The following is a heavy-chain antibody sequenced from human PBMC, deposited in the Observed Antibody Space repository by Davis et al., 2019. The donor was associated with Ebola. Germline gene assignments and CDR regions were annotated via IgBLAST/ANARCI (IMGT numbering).Heavy chain of an antibody. CDR3: ARDSDIAARLFIYYYYGMDV. V-gene: IGHV1-18*01. CDR2: ISAYNGNT. J-gene: IGHJ6*04. Sequence: AASVTVSCKASVYTFTSYGISWVRQTPGQGLEWMGWISAYNGNTNYAQKLQGRVTMTTDTSTSTAYMELRSLRSDDTAVYYCARDSDIAARLFIYYYYGMDVWGKGTTVTVSS. D-gene: IGHD6-6*01. CDR1: VYTFTSYG.